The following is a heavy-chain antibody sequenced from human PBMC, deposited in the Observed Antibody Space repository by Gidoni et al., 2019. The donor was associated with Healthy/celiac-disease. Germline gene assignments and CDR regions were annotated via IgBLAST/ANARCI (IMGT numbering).Heavy chain of an antibody. CDR2: ISGSGGST. V-gene: IGHV3-23*01. CDR3: AKEPTLPTILSYYFDY. J-gene: IGHJ4*02. CDR1: GFTFSSYA. Sequence: EVQLLESGGGLVQPGGSLRLSCAASGFTFSSYAMRWVRQAPGKGLAWVSAISGSGGSTYYADSVKGRFTISRDNSKNTLYLQMNSLRAEDTAVYYCAKEPTLPTILSYYFDYWGQGTLVTVSS. D-gene: IGHD3-3*01.